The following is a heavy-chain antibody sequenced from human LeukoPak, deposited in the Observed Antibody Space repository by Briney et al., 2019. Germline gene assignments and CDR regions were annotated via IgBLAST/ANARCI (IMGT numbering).Heavy chain of an antibody. Sequence: GGSLRLSCAASGFTFSSYTMHWVRQAPGKGLEWVAVISYDGSNKYYADSVKGRFTISRDNSKNTLYLQMNSLRAEDTAVYYCAKERELVVTGNYFDYWGQGTLVTVSS. CDR2: ISYDGSNK. CDR1: GFTFSSYT. J-gene: IGHJ4*02. V-gene: IGHV3-30*04. CDR3: AKERELVVTGNYFDY. D-gene: IGHD6-19*01.